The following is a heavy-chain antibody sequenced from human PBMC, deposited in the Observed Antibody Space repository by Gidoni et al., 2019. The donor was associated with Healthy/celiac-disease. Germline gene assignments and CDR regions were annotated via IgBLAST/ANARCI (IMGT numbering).Heavy chain of an antibody. J-gene: IGHJ3*02. Sequence: QVQLQQWGAGLLKPSETLSLTCAVYGGSFSGYYWSWIRQPPGKGLEWIGEINHSGSTNYNPSLKSRVTISVDTSKNQFSLKLSSVTAADTAVYYCARGDSSGWSANDAFDIWGQGTMVTVSS. CDR3: ARGDSSGWSANDAFDI. D-gene: IGHD6-19*01. CDR2: INHSGST. CDR1: GGSFSGYY. V-gene: IGHV4-34*01.